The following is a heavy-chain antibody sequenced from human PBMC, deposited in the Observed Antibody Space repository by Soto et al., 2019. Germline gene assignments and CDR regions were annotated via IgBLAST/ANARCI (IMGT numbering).Heavy chain of an antibody. D-gene: IGHD2-15*01. Sequence: GGSLRLSCAASRLTFSTYAMSWVRQAPGKGLEWVSGISGGGDTSYADSVRGRFTCSRDNSKNTLYLQMNSLRAEDTALYYCAKSLFGGPDIWGQGTMVTVSS. CDR2: ISGGGDT. J-gene: IGHJ3*02. CDR3: AKSLFGGPDI. V-gene: IGHV3-23*01. CDR1: RLTFSTYA.